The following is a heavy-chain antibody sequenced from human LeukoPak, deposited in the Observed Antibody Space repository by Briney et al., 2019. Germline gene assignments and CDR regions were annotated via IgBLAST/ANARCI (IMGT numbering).Heavy chain of an antibody. V-gene: IGHV4-59*12. CDR1: GGSISSYY. CDR2: IYYSGST. Sequence: SETLSLTCTVSGGSISSYYWSWIRQPPGKGLEWIGYIYYSGSTNYNPSLKSRVTISVDTSKNQFSLKLSSVTAADTAVYYCARDSTFYGMDVWGQGTTVTVSS. J-gene: IGHJ6*02. CDR3: ARDSTFYGMDV.